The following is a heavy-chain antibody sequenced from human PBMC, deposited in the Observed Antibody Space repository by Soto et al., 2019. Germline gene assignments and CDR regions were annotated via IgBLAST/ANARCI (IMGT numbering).Heavy chain of an antibody. J-gene: IGHJ3*02. D-gene: IGHD5-12*01. CDR1: GFTFSSYS. CDR3: ARPRYSGDDPDALEI. Sequence: QVQLVESGGAVVQPGTSLRLSCTASGFTFSSYSMHWVRQAPGKGLEWVAIIWYDGSHKFYVDSVKGRFAVSRDNSKNTVYLQMNSLTGEDTAVYYCARPRYSGDDPDALEIWGRGTLVTISS. V-gene: IGHV3-33*01. CDR2: IWYDGSHK.